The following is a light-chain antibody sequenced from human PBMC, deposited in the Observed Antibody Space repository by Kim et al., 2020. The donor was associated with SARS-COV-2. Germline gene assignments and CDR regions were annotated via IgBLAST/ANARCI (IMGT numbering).Light chain of an antibody. J-gene: IGLJ3*02. CDR2: RDS. V-gene: IGLV3-9*01. Sequence: VALGQTARITGGGDNIKNKNLHWYQQKPGQAPVLVIYRDSNRPSGIPERFSGSNSGNTATLTISRAQAGDEADYYCQVWHSSTAVFGGGTKVTVL. CDR1: NIKNKN. CDR3: QVWHSSTAV.